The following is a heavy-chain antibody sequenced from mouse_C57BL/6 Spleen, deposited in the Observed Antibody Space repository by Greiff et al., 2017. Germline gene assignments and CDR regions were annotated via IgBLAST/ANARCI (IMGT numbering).Heavy chain of an antibody. D-gene: IGHD2-4*01. V-gene: IGHV5-4*01. J-gene: IGHJ3*01. CDR2: ISDGGSYT. CDR3: ARGDYDRRFAY. CDR1: GFTFSSYA. Sequence: EVQLVESGGGLVKPGGSLKLSCAASGFTFSSYAMSWVRQTPEKRLEWVATISDGGSYTYYPDNVKGRFTISRDNAKNNLYLQMSHLKSEDTAMYYCARGDYDRRFAYWGQGTLVTVSA.